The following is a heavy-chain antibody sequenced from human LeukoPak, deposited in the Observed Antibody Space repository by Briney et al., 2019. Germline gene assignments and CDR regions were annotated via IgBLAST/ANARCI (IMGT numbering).Heavy chain of an antibody. J-gene: IGHJ4*02. CDR2: ISRSGGST. CDR3: AKHTIFGVVTHYFDY. V-gene: IGHV3-23*01. D-gene: IGHD3-3*01. CDR1: GFTFSSYA. Sequence: GGSLRLSCAASGFTFSSYAMSWVRQAPGKGLEWVSAISRSGGSTYYADSVKGRFTISRDNSKNTLYLQMNSLRAEDTAVYYCAKHTIFGVVTHYFDYWGQGTLVTVSS.